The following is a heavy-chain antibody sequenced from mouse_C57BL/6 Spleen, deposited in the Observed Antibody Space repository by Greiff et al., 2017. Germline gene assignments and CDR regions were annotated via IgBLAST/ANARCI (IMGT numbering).Heavy chain of an antibody. Sequence: VQLQQSGPELVKPGASVKIPCKASGYTFTDYNLDWVKQSHGKSLEWIGDLTPNNGGTIYTQKFKGKATLTVDKSSSTYFLDLRSLTSEYTAVYYCASSSRFDYWGQGTTLTVSS. CDR1: GYTFTDYN. CDR3: ASSSRFDY. CDR2: LTPNNGGT. J-gene: IGHJ2*01. V-gene: IGHV1-18*01.